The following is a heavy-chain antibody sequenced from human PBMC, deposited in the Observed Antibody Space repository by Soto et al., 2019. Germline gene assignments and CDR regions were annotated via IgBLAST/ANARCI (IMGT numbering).Heavy chain of an antibody. CDR2: INPSGGST. V-gene: IGHV1-46*01. D-gene: IGHD3-22*01. J-gene: IGHJ3*02. Sequence: PSVKVSCKASGYTFTSYYMHWVRQAPGQGLEWMGIINPSGGSTSYAQKFQGRVTMTRDTSTSTVYMELSSLRSEDTAVYYCAREGGYDSSGYSKEEGAFDIWGQGTMVTVSS. CDR1: GYTFTSYY. CDR3: AREGGYDSSGYSKEEGAFDI.